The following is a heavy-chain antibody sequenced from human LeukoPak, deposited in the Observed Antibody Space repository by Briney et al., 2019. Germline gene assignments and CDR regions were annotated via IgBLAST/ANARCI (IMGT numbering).Heavy chain of an antibody. J-gene: IGHJ4*02. V-gene: IGHV3-23*01. D-gene: IGHD3-3*02. CDR1: GFTFGPNA. CDR2: IGGDGRS. CDR3: AKGLHYWSGIDY. Sequence: GGSLRLSCAASGFTFGPNAMSWVRQAPGKGLEWVSGIGGDGRSFYTDSVKGRFTISRDNSKNTLYLQMSSLTAEDTAIYYCAKGLHYWSGIDYWGQGTLVTVSS.